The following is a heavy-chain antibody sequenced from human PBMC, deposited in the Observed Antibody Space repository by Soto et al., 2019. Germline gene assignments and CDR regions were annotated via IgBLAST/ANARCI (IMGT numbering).Heavy chain of an antibody. V-gene: IGHV1-24*01. CDR2: FDPEDGET. D-gene: IGHD1-7*01. CDR3: ATAQLELRLVWYDP. Sequence: ASVKVSCKVSGFTLTELSMHWVRQAPGNGLEWMGGFDPEDGETIYAQKVQGRVTMTEDTSTDTAYMELSSLRSEDTTMYYCATAQLELRLVWYDPWGQGTLVTVS. CDR1: GFTLTELS. J-gene: IGHJ5*02.